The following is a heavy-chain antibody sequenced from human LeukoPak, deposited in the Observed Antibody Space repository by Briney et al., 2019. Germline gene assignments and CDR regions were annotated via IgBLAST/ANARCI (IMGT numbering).Heavy chain of an antibody. J-gene: IGHJ4*02. CDR1: GFTFSNYA. CDR3: AKGGYYYDSSGYDY. CDR2: ISGSGGST. Sequence: GGSLRLSCAASGFTFSNYAMSWVRQAPGKGLEWVSAISGSGGSTYYADSVKGRFTISRDNSKNTLYLQMNSLRAEDTAVYYCAKGGYYYDSSGYDYWGQGTLVTVSS. V-gene: IGHV3-23*01. D-gene: IGHD3-22*01.